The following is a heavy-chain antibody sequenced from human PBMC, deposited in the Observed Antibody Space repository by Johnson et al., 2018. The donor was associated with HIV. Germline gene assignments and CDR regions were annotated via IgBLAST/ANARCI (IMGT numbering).Heavy chain of an antibody. J-gene: IGHJ3*02. CDR2: IRYDGSNK. CDR3: ARAKVGGEAFDI. Sequence: QVQLVESGGGLVQPGRSLRLSCTASGFTFGDYAMSWVRQAPGKGLEWVAFIRYDGSNKYYADSVKGRFTISRDNAKNSLYLQMNSLRAEDTALYYCARAKVGGEAFDIWGQGTMVTVSS. V-gene: IGHV3-30*02. CDR1: GFTFGDYA. D-gene: IGHD1-26*01.